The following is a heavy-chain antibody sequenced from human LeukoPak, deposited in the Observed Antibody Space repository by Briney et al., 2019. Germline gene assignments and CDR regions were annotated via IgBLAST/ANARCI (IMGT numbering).Heavy chain of an antibody. V-gene: IGHV4-34*01. CDR3: ARRMRGFDP. Sequence: PSETLSLTCAVYGGSFSGYYWSWIRQPPGKGLEWIGEINRSGSTNYNPSLKSRVTISVDTSKNQFSLKLSSVTAADTAVYYCARRMRGFDPWGQGTLVTVSS. J-gene: IGHJ5*02. CDR2: INRSGST. CDR1: GGSFSGYY.